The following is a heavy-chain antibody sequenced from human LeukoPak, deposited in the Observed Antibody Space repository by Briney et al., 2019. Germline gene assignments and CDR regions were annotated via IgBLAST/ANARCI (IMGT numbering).Heavy chain of an antibody. J-gene: IGHJ6*03. V-gene: IGHV3-73*01. Sequence: PGGSLKLSCAASGFTFSGSAMHWVRQASGKGLGLVGRIRSRANSDATAYAASVKGRFTISRDDSKNTAYLQMNSLKTEDTAVYYCTRRGPYCSSTSCYSYYYYMDVWGKGTTVTVSS. CDR2: IRSRANSDAT. D-gene: IGHD2-2*01. CDR1: GFTFSGSA. CDR3: TRRGPYCSSTSCYSYYYYMDV.